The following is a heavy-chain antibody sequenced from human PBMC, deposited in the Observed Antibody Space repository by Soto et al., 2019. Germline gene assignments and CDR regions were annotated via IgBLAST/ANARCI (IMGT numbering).Heavy chain of an antibody. V-gene: IGHV4-38-2*01. CDR3: ARVYIGSIVGGSFLYYFDY. D-gene: IGHD1-26*01. J-gene: IGHJ4*02. CDR2: IFHSGST. Sequence: PSETLSLTCAVSGYSISSGYYWGFIRQPPGKGLEWIGTIFHSGSTYYNASLKSRVTISVDTSKNQFSLKLSSVTAADTAMYYCARVYIGSIVGGSFLYYFDYWGQGSLVTVSS. CDR1: GYSISSGYY.